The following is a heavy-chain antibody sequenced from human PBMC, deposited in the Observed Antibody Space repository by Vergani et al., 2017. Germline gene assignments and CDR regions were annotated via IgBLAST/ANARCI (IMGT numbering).Heavy chain of an antibody. Sequence: QVQLVQSGAEVKKPGASVKVSCKASGYTFTGYYMHWVRQAPGQGLAWMGWINPNSGGTKYAQKFQGRVTMTRDTSISTGYMGLSRLRSDDTAVYYCARRCTMVRGVRKYAFDIWGQGTMVTVSS. CDR2: INPNSGGT. CDR3: ARRCTMVRGVRKYAFDI. V-gene: IGHV1-2*02. CDR1: GYTFTGYY. D-gene: IGHD3-10*01. J-gene: IGHJ3*02.